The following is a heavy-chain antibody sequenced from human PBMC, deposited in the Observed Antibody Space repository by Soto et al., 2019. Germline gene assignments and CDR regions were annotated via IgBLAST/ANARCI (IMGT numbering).Heavy chain of an antibody. V-gene: IGHV1-8*01. J-gene: IGHJ5*02. Sequence: QEQLVQSGAEVKKPGASVKVSCKTSGYTFTDYDINWVRQATGQGLEWIGWMNPNSGETGNAQKVQGRVTMTRSASLSTAYLELSSLRSEDTAVYYCARVAVAARPRWYNWFDPWGQGTLVTVSS. D-gene: IGHD2-15*01. CDR1: GYTFTDYD. CDR2: MNPNSGET. CDR3: ARVAVAARPRWYNWFDP.